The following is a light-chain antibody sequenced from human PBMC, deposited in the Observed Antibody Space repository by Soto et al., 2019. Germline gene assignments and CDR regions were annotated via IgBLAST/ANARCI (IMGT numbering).Light chain of an antibody. CDR1: SSDVGAYKF. CDR3: SSYTSTSTPWV. V-gene: IGLV2-14*01. J-gene: IGLJ3*02. Sequence: QSVLTQPASVSGSPGQSITIFCSGTSSDVGAYKFVSWYRHHPGKAPQVMIYEVSNRLSGVSNRFSGSKSGNTASLTISGLQPEDEGDYYCSSYTSTSTPWVFGGGTKVTV. CDR2: EVS.